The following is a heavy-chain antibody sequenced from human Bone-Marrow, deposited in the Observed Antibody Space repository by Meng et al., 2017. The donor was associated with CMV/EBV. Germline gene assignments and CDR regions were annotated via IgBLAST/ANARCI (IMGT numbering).Heavy chain of an antibody. Sequence: LTCAASGFTFSSSGMHWVRQAPGKGLEWVAGTWYDGSNTHYADSVKGRFNISRDNSKKTLFLQMNSLRAEDTAVYFCVKGPYCTSTSCYGGMAFDIWVQGTLVTVSS. CDR3: VKGPYCTSTSCYGGMAFDI. J-gene: IGHJ3*02. D-gene: IGHD2-2*01. V-gene: IGHV3-33*03. CDR1: GFTFSSSG. CDR2: TWYDGSNT.